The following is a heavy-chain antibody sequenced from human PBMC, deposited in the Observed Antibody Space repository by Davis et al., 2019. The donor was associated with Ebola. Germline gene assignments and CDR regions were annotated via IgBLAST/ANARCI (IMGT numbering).Heavy chain of an antibody. V-gene: IGHV1-2*06. D-gene: IGHD3-10*01. Sequence: ASVKVSCKASGYTFTGYYMHWVRQAPGQGLEWMGRINPNSGGTNYAQKLQGRVTMTTDTSTSTAYMELSSLRSEDTSVYYCARDRGGDYSFDYWGQGTLVTVSS. CDR2: INPNSGGT. CDR3: ARDRGGDYSFDY. CDR1: GYTFTGYY. J-gene: IGHJ4*02.